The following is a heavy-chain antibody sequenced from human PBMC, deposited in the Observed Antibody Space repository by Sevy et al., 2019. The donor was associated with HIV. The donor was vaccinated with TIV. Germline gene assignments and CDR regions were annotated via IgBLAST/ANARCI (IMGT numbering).Heavy chain of an antibody. CDR3: ARDRVQPSHWYFDL. CDR2: ITSESGYT. J-gene: IGHJ2*01. D-gene: IGHD3-10*01. Sequence: GGSLRLSCAGAGFTFSNSNMNWVRQAPGKGLQWVSSITSESGYTYYADSVKGRFIISRDNAKNSVYLQMNSLRADDTAVYYCARDRVQPSHWYFDLWGRGTLVTVSS. CDR1: GFTFSNSN. V-gene: IGHV3-21*01.